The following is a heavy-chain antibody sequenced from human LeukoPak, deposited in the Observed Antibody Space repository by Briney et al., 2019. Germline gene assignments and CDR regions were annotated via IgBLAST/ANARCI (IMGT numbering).Heavy chain of an antibody. CDR3: ARDYGDSY. CDR1: GFTFSRYS. Sequence: GGSLRLSCAASGFTFSRYSMNWVRQAPGKGLEWISYITISSGIIYYADSVKGRFTIPRDNAKNSLYLQMSSLRAEDTAVYYCARDYGDSYWGQGTLVTVSS. V-gene: IGHV3-48*01. CDR2: ITISSGII. J-gene: IGHJ4*02. D-gene: IGHD4-17*01.